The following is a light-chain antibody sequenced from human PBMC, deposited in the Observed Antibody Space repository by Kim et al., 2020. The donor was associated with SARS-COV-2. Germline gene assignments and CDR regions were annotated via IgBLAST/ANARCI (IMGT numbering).Light chain of an antibody. CDR1: QSVRSN. Sequence: EIVMTQSPATLSVSPGERATLSCTASQSVRSNLAWYQHKPGQAPRLLIYEASTRATAIPARFSGSGTGTEFTLTISALQSEDFAIYYCQQYNWPPAYTFGQGTKLEI. CDR3: QQYNWPPAYT. CDR2: EAS. V-gene: IGKV3-15*01. J-gene: IGKJ2*01.